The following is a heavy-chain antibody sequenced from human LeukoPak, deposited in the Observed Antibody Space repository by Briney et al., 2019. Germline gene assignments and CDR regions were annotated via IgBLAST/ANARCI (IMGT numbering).Heavy chain of an antibody. J-gene: IGHJ6*03. V-gene: IGHV4-59*01. CDR3: ARGRVSSRPWHSTYYYYFYMDV. CDR1: DDSITIYY. D-gene: IGHD4-11*01. Sequence: SETLSLTCSVSDDSITIYYWTWIRQPPGKGLEWIGYIDHSGTANYNPSLNSRDTISRDTAKNHVSLQLSSVTAADPAGYFCARGRVSSRPWHSTYYYYFYMDVWGKGPTVTVSS. CDR2: IDHSGTA.